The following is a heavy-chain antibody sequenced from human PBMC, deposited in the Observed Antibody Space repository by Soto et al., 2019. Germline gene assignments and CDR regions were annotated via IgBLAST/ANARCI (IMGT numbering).Heavy chain of an antibody. Sequence: GSLRLSCAASGFTFSNAWMSWVRQAPGKGLEWVGRIKSKTDGGTTDYAAPVKGRFTISRDDSKNTLYLQMNSLKTEDTAVYYCTTDPAPYSSGWSNRDYWGQGTLVTVSS. CDR1: GFTFSNAW. D-gene: IGHD6-19*01. CDR3: TTDPAPYSSGWSNRDY. V-gene: IGHV3-15*01. CDR2: IKSKTDGGTT. J-gene: IGHJ4*02.